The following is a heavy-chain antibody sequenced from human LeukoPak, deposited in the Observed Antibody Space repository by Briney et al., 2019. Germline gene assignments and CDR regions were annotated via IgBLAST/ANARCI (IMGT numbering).Heavy chain of an antibody. CDR3: ARDLSSQIVGAPALGYFQH. Sequence: ASVKVSCKASGYTFTSYDINWVRQGTGQGLEWMGWMNPNGGNTGYAQKFQGRVTMTRDTSISTAYMELSRLRSDDTAVYYCARDLSSQIVGAPALGYFQHWGQGTLVTVSS. CDR2: MNPNGGNT. J-gene: IGHJ1*01. D-gene: IGHD1-26*01. V-gene: IGHV1-8*01. CDR1: GYTFTSYD.